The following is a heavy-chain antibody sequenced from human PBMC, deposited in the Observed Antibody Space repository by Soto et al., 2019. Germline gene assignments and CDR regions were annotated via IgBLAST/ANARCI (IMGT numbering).Heavy chain of an antibody. Sequence: EVLLQQSGAEAREPGGVVKMSCAVSGITFSDLHMHWVKQAPGNGLEWVGLVEVENDDRLYAEKYRGRLNINTDTSKHTSYMELTSLTADDTAIYFFAADRVSLGSLSFDYWGQGTPVTV. CDR1: GITFSDLH. CDR2: VEVENDDR. V-gene: IGHV1-69-2*01. D-gene: IGHD1-26*01. CDR3: AADRVSLGSLSFDY. J-gene: IGHJ4*02.